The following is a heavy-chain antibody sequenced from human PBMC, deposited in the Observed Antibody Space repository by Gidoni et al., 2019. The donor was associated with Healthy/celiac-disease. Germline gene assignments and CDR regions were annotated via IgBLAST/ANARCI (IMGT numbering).Heavy chain of an antibody. D-gene: IGHD2-15*01. CDR3: ARDYGYCSGGSCYYLDY. CDR1: GGTFSSYA. J-gene: IGHJ4*02. V-gene: IGHV1-69*01. CDR2: IIPIFGTA. Sequence: QVQLVQSGAEVKKPGSSVKVSCKASGGTFSSYAISWVRQAPGQGLEWMGGIIPIFGTANYAQKCQGRVTITADESTSTAYMELSSLRSEDTAVYYCARDYGYCSGGSCYYLDYWGQGTLVTVSS.